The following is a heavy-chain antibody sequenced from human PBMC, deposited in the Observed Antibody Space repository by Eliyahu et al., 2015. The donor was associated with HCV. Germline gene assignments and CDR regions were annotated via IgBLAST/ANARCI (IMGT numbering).Heavy chain of an antibody. V-gene: IGHV3-15*01. J-gene: IGHJ4*02. CDR2: IKSKTDGGTT. Sequence: EVQLVESGGGLVKPGGSLRLSCAASGFTFSNAWMSWVRQGPGEGAEWVGRIKSKTDGGTTDYAAPVKGRFTISRDDSKNTLYLQMNSLKTEDTAVYYCTTEVRFLEWLFYWGQGTLVTVSS. CDR3: TTEVRFLEWLFY. CDR1: GFTFSNAW. D-gene: IGHD3-3*01.